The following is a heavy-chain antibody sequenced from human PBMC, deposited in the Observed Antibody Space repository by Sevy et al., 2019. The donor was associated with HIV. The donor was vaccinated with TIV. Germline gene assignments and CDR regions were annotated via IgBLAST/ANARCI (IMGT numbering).Heavy chain of an antibody. D-gene: IGHD6-19*01. CDR1: GFTFSNYK. V-gene: IGHV3-48*03. CDR3: ARDRQGITVAGTAIDY. J-gene: IGHJ4*02. Sequence: GGSLRLSCTASGFTFSNYKMNWVRQAPGKGLEWVSYITLSGSSTYYADSVKGRFTISRDNAKNSLYLQMNSLRAEDTAVYYCARDRQGITVAGTAIDYWGQGTLVTVSS. CDR2: ITLSGSST.